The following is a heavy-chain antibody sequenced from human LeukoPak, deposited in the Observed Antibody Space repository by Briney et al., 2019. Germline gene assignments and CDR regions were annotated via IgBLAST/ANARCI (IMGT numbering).Heavy chain of an antibody. CDR1: GFTFDDYG. D-gene: IGHD3-10*01. CDR3: VKHSGSYYYDY. Sequence: GGSLRLSCAASGFTFDDYGMSWVRQAPGKGLEWVSSISFNAGDTDYADAVKGRFTISRDNSKDTLFLQMSSLRAEDTAVYYCVKHSGSYYYDYWGQGTPVTVSS. J-gene: IGHJ4*02. CDR2: ISFNAGDT. V-gene: IGHV3-23*01.